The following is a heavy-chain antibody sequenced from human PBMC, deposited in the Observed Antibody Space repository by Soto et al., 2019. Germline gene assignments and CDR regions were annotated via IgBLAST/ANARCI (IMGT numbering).Heavy chain of an antibody. CDR1: GYTFTSYY. CDR3: ASPRKPRSYCSGGSCYSVGLGR. CDR2: INPSGGST. Sequence: ASVKVSCKASGYTFTSYYMHWVRQAPGQGLEWMGIINPSGGSTSYAQKFQGRVTMTRDTSTSTVYMELSSLRSEDTAVYYCASPRKPRSYCSGGSCYSVGLGRWGQGTLVTVSS. V-gene: IGHV1-46*01. D-gene: IGHD2-15*01. J-gene: IGHJ4*02.